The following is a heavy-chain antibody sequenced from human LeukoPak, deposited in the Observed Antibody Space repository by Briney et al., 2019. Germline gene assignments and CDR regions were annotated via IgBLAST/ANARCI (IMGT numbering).Heavy chain of an antibody. CDR2: IYYSGST. V-gene: IGHV4-34*01. Sequence: SETLSLTCAVYGGSFSGYYWSWIRQPPGKGLEWIGSIYYSGSTYYNPSLKSRVTISVDTSKNQFSLKLSSVTAADTAVYYCARGLRNYDFWSGPRANWFDPWGQGTLVTVSS. CDR1: GGSFSGYY. CDR3: ARGLRNYDFWSGPRANWFDP. D-gene: IGHD3-3*01. J-gene: IGHJ5*02.